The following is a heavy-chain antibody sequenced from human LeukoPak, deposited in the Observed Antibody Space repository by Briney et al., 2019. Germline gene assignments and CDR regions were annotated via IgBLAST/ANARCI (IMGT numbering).Heavy chain of an antibody. Sequence: ASVKVSCKASGYTFTGYYMHWVRQAPGQGLEWMGWINPNSGGTNYQGRVTMTRDTSISTAYMELSRLRSDDTAVYYCATNTYDFWSGYHRHWGQRTLVTVSS. V-gene: IGHV1-2*02. D-gene: IGHD3-3*01. CDR3: ATNTYDFWSGYHRH. CDR1: GYTFTGYY. J-gene: IGHJ4*02. CDR2: INPNSGGT.